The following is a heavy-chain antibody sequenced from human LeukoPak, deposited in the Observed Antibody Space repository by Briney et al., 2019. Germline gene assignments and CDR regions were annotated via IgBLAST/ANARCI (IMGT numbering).Heavy chain of an antibody. Sequence: ASVKVSCKASGYTFTGYYMHWVRQAPGQGLEWMGWINPNSGGTNYAQKFQGRVTMTRDTSISTAYMELSRLRSDDTAVYYCARDVPSSTSFYYYYGMDVWGQGTTVTVSS. V-gene: IGHV1-2*02. CDR1: GYTFTGYY. D-gene: IGHD2-2*01. CDR2: INPNSGGT. J-gene: IGHJ6*02. CDR3: ARDVPSSTSFYYYYGMDV.